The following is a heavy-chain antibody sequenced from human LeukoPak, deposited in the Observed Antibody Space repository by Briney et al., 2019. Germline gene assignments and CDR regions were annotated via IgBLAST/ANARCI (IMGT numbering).Heavy chain of an antibody. V-gene: IGHV3-49*04. J-gene: IGHJ4*02. CDR1: GFTLGAYA. CDR2: IRSKLHGGTT. CDR3: TRDRGYSYGYGDY. Sequence: PGGSLRLSCTASGFTLGAYAMSWVRQAPGKGLEWVGFIRSKLHGGTTEYAASVKDRFTISRDDSKNIAYLQMNSLKNEDTAVYYCTRDRGYSYGYGDYWGQGTLVTVSS. D-gene: IGHD5-18*01.